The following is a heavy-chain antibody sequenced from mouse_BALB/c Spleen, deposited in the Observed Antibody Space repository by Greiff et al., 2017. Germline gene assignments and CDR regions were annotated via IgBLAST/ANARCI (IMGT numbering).Heavy chain of an antibody. J-gene: IGHJ4*01. D-gene: IGHD3-1*01. Sequence: QVQLQQSGPELVKPGASVKISCKASGYAFSTSWMNWVKQRPGQGLEWIGRIYPGDGDTNYNGRLKGKATLTADKSSSTAYMQLSSLTSVDSAVYLCARSGSGYAMDYWGQGTSVTVSS. V-gene: IGHV1-82*01. CDR1: GYAFSTSW. CDR3: ARSGSGYAMDY. CDR2: IYPGDGDT.